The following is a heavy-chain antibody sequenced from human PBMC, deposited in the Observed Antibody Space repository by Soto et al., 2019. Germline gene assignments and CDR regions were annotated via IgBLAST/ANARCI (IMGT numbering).Heavy chain of an antibody. J-gene: IGHJ4*02. D-gene: IGHD1-26*01. CDR3: ARGGGNMGANFDD. CDR2: IIPIFGTA. CDR1: GGTFSSYA. Sequence: SVKVSCKASGGTFSSYAISWVRQAPGQGLEWMGGIIPIFGTANYAQKFQGRVTTTADESTSTAYMELSSLRSEDTAVYYCARGGGNMGANFDDWGQGTRVTVVL. V-gene: IGHV1-69*13.